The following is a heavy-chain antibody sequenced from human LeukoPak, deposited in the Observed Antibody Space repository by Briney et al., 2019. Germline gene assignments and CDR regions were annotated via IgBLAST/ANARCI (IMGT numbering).Heavy chain of an antibody. D-gene: IGHD3-22*01. J-gene: IGHJ6*03. Sequence: GGSLRLSCAASGFTFSSYWMHWVRQAPGKGLVWVSRINSDGSSTSYADSVKGRFTISRDNAKNTLYLQMNSLRAEDTAVYYCARDQGYYDSSGYLRYYMDVWGKGTTVTISS. CDR2: INSDGSST. V-gene: IGHV3-74*01. CDR1: GFTFSSYW. CDR3: ARDQGYYDSSGYLRYYMDV.